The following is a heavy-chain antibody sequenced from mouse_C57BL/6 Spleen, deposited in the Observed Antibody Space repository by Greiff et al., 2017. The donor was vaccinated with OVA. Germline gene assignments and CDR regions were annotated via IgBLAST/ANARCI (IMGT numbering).Heavy chain of an antibody. Sequence: EVQRVESGGGLVQPGGSLKLSCAASGFTFSDYYMYWVRQTPEKRLEWVAYISNGGGSTYYPDTVKGRFTISRDNAKNTLYLQMSRLKSEDTAMYYCARQRDWYFDVWGTGTTVTVSS. V-gene: IGHV5-12*01. J-gene: IGHJ1*03. CDR3: ARQRDWYFDV. CDR2: ISNGGGST. CDR1: GFTFSDYY.